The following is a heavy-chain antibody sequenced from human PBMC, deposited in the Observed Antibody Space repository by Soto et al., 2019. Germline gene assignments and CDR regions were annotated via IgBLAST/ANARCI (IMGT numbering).Heavy chain of an antibody. CDR3: ARGSGWHWADY. CDR1: GGSISSYY. V-gene: IGHV4-59*08. CDR2: IYYSGST. D-gene: IGHD6-19*01. Sequence: QVQLQESGPGLVKPSETLSLTCTVSGGSISSYYWSWIRQPPGKGLEWIGDIYYSGSTNYNPSLKSRVTISVDTSKNQFSLKLSSVTAADTAVYYCARGSGWHWADYWGQGTLVTVSS. J-gene: IGHJ4*02.